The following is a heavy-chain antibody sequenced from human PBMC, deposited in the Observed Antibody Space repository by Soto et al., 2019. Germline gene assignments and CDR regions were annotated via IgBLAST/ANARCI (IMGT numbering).Heavy chain of an antibody. CDR1: GFTFSTYA. Sequence: GGSLRLSCAASGFTFSTYAMSWVRQAPGKGLEWVSGVSPSGGSTYYADSVKGRFTISRDNSKNTLYLQMNSLRAEDAAVYYCAKDVVGDLRFGMDVWGQGTTVTVSS. D-gene: IGHD1-26*01. CDR3: AKDVVGDLRFGMDV. CDR2: VSPSGGST. J-gene: IGHJ6*02. V-gene: IGHV3-23*01.